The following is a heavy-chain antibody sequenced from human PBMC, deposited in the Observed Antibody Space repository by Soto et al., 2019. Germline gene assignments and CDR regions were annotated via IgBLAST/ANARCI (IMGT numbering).Heavy chain of an antibody. CDR3: ARGQRAEAGSWYFDS. J-gene: IGHJ4*02. CDR1: GFTLSSYD. CDR2: IGVPGDL. Sequence: EVQLVESGGGLVQPGGSLRLSCAASGFTLSSYDMHWVRQAAGKTLEWVSAIGVPGDLFYPDSVNGRFTISRENARNSLYLQMNSLRAGDTAVYYCARGQRAEAGSWYFDSWGQGTLVTVSS. D-gene: IGHD6-13*01. V-gene: IGHV3-13*05.